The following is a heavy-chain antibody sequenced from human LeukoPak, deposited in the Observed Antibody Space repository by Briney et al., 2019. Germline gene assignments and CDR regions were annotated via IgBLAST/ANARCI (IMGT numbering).Heavy chain of an antibody. CDR2: IYKGGNT. CDR1: GGSISSYY. Sequence: PSETLSLTCTVSGGSISSYYWSWIRQPPGEGLEWIGNIYKGGNTNCNPSLKSRVAISVDTSNNQFSLTLNSVTAADTAVYYCASVKAFGVIACGQGTLVTVSS. J-gene: IGHJ5*02. D-gene: IGHD2-8*01. V-gene: IGHV4-59*01. CDR3: ASVKAFGVIA.